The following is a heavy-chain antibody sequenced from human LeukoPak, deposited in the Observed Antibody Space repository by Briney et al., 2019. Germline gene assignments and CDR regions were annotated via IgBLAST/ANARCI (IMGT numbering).Heavy chain of an antibody. V-gene: IGHV3-23*01. J-gene: IGHJ4*02. CDR2: ISDSGGST. D-gene: IGHD1-26*01. CDR3: ARGSGSFSGGFDY. CDR1: GFTFSDYA. Sequence: GGSLRLSCAASGFTFSDYAMNWVRQGPGKGLEWVSGISDSGGSTYYAESVKGRFTISRDNSKNTLSLEMNSLRAEDTAVYYCARGSGSFSGGFDYWGQGTLVTVSS.